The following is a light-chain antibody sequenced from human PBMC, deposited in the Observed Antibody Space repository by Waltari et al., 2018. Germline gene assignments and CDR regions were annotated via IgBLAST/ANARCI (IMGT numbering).Light chain of an antibody. Sequence: QSVLTQPASVSGSPGQSITISCSGTSSDVGSYNLVSWYQQNPGKAPKLMIYEVTKRPSGVSNRFSGSKAGNTASLTISGLQAEDEADYYCCSYAGGTTVLFGGGTKLNVL. CDR2: EVT. J-gene: IGLJ2*01. V-gene: IGLV2-23*02. CDR3: CSYAGGTTVL. CDR1: SSDVGSYNL.